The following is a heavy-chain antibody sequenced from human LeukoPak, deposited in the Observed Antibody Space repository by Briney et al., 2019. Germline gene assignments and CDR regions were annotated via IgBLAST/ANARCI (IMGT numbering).Heavy chain of an antibody. CDR3: ARRGISTGWTFDY. J-gene: IGHJ4*02. V-gene: IGHV4-4*07. CDR1: GGSISNYH. D-gene: IGHD6-19*01. Sequence: PSETLSLTCTVSGGSISNYHWSWIRQPAGRGLEWIGQIHTNGNTNYNPPLKSRVTMSIDTPENQVSLTIMSVTAADTAIYYCARRGISTGWTFDYWGQGTLVTVSS. CDR2: IHTNGNT.